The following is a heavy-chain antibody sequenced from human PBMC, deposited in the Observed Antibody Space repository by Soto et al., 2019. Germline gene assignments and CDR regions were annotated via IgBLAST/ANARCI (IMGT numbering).Heavy chain of an antibody. D-gene: IGHD7-27*01. CDR3: AKDLGLNWFQP. V-gene: IGHV3-23*01. Sequence: PGGSLRLSCAASVFTFSSYAMSCVRQAPGKGLEWVSAISGSGGSTYYADSVKGRFTISRDNSKNTLYLQMNSLRAEDTAVYYCAKDLGLNWFQPLGQGTLVNVSS. J-gene: IGHJ5*02. CDR2: ISGSGGST. CDR1: VFTFSSYA.